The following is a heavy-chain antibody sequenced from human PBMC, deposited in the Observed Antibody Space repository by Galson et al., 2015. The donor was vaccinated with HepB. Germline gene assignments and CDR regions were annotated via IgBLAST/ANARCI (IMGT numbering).Heavy chain of an antibody. Sequence: SVKVSCKASGDTVSSYAISWGRQAPGQGLEWMGGIIPSFNTANYARKFQGRVTITADESTSTTYMELSSLKSEDPAVYYCARELRHNYYDSSGHDYWGQGTLVSVSS. CDR3: ARELRHNYYDSSGHDY. V-gene: IGHV1-69*13. CDR2: IIPSFNTA. D-gene: IGHD3-22*01. J-gene: IGHJ4*02. CDR1: GDTVSSYA.